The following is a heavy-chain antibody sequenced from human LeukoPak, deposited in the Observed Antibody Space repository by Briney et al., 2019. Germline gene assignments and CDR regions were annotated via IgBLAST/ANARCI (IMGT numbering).Heavy chain of an antibody. CDR1: GGSINSNF. CDR3: ARSRYSSGWYDY. J-gene: IGHJ4*02. Sequence: SDTLSLTCTVSGGSINSNFWSWIRQPPGKGLEWIGYVYYSGSTNNNPSLKSRVTISIDTSKNQFSLNLSSVTAADTAVYYCARSRYSSGWYDYWGQGTLVTVSS. D-gene: IGHD6-19*01. CDR2: VYYSGST. V-gene: IGHV4-59*07.